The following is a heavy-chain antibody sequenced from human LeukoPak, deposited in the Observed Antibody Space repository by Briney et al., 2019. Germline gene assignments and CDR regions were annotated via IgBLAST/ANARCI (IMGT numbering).Heavy chain of an antibody. V-gene: IGHV3-23*01. CDR1: GFTFSSYA. Sequence: GGSLRLSCAASGFTFSSYAMSWVRQAPGKGLEWVSAVSGSGGSTYYADSVKGRFTISRDNSKNTLYLQKNSLRAEDTAVYYCAKGGRYRVGATYGWGQGTLVTVSS. J-gene: IGHJ4*02. CDR3: AKGGRYRVGATYG. CDR2: VSGSGGST. D-gene: IGHD1-26*01.